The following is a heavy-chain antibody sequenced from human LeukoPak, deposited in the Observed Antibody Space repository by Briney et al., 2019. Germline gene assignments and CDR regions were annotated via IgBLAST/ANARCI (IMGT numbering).Heavy chain of an antibody. CDR2: IKQDGSEK. CDR1: GFTFSSYW. Sequence: PGGSLRLSCAASGFTFSSYWMSWVRQAPGKGLEWVANIKQDGSEKYYVGSVKGRFTISRDSTKNSLYLQMNSLRVEDTAVYYCARDSGTLFWGQGTLVTVSS. J-gene: IGHJ4*02. D-gene: IGHD1-26*01. CDR3: ARDSGTLF. V-gene: IGHV3-7*03.